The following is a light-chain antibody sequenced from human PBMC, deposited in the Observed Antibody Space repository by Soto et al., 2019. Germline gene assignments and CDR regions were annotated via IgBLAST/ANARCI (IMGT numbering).Light chain of an antibody. V-gene: IGLV2-14*01. J-gene: IGLJ1*01. Sequence: HSELTQPASVSGSPGQSITISCTGTSSDVVGYNYVSWYQQHPGKAPKFMIYDVSNRPSGVSNRFSGSKSGNTASLTISGLQAEDEADYYCCSYTTSNTRQIVFGTGTKVTVL. CDR1: SSDVVGYNY. CDR3: CSYTTSNTRQIV. CDR2: DVS.